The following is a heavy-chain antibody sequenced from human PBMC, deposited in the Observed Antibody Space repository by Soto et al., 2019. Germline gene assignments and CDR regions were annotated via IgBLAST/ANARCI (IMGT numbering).Heavy chain of an antibody. J-gene: IGHJ4*02. D-gene: IGHD3-22*01. CDR3: MLGSGWKDFDY. CDR1: GFTFSSYW. CDR2: IKQDGSEK. Sequence: PGGSLRLSCAASGFTFSSYWMVWVRQAPGKGLEWVANIKQDGSEKYYVDSVKGRFTISRDNAKNSLYLQMNSLRAEDTAVYYCMLGSGWKDFDYWGQGTLVTVSS. V-gene: IGHV3-7*02.